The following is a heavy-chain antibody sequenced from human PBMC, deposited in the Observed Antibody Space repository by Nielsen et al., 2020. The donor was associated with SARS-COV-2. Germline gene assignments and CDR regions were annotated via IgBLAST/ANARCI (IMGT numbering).Heavy chain of an antibody. CDR2: IRTRSRTM. CDR3: ARRGGRYWEATYFDY. Sequence: GGSLRLSCAASGFSFSDYGMNWVRQAPGKGLEWVSSIRTRSRTMYYADSVKGRFTISRDNAKNTLYLQMNSLRAEDTAVYYCARRGGRYWEATYFDYWGQGTLVTVSS. CDR1: GFSFSDYG. J-gene: IGHJ4*02. V-gene: IGHV3-21*01. D-gene: IGHD3-10*01.